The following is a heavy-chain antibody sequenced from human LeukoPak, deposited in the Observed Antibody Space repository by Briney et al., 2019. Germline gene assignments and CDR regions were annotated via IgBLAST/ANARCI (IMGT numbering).Heavy chain of an antibody. CDR2: ISGSGGST. CDR3: AKYGYSGYGDFDY. CDR1: GFTFSSYA. Sequence: GGSLRLSCAASGFTFSSYAMSWVRQAPGKGLEWVSAISGSGGSTYYADSVKGRFTVPRDNSKNTLYLQMNSLRAEDTAVYYCAKYGYSGYGDFDYWGQGTLVTVSS. D-gene: IGHD5-12*01. V-gene: IGHV3-23*01. J-gene: IGHJ4*02.